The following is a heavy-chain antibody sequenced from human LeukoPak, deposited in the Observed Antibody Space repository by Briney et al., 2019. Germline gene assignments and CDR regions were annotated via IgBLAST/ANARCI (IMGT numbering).Heavy chain of an antibody. CDR3: ARESDKWSNVFDF. D-gene: IGHD2-15*01. CDR2: IYNSGKA. J-gene: IGHJ4*02. CDR1: GGSISPYS. Sequence: SETLSLTCTVSGGSISPYSWSWIRQPPVKELEWIGSIYNSGKADYNPSLKSRVTISVDTSKNQFSLKLSSVTTADTAVYYCARESDKWSNVFDFWGQGAQVTVSS. V-gene: IGHV4-59*01.